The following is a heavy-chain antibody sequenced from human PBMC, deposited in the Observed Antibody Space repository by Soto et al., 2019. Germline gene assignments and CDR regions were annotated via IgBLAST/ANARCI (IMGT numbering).Heavy chain of an antibody. CDR3: ARSVERHFDY. D-gene: IGHD1-1*01. CDR2: ITSDTKTI. J-gene: IGHJ4*02. V-gene: IGHV3-48*02. Sequence: EVQLVESGGALVQPGGSLRLSCVASGFKFSIYSMNWIRQAPGKGLEWSAYITSDTKTIKYADSVKGRFTISRDNAKNSVYLQMNSLSDEDTAVYYCARSVERHFDYWVQGAVVTGSS. CDR1: GFKFSIYS.